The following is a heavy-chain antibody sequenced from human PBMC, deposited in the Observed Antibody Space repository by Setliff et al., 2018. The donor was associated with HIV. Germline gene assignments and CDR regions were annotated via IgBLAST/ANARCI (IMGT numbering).Heavy chain of an antibody. CDR1: GGSISDSRYY. CDR2: IYYSGST. J-gene: IGHJ4*02. D-gene: IGHD1-26*01. Sequence: SETLSLTCTVSGGSISDSRYYWGWIRQPPGKGLEWIGNIYYSGSTYYNPSLKSRVTISVDTSKNQFSLKLGSVTAADTAVYYCARPVEMANREFDYWGQGTLVTVSS. V-gene: IGHV4-39*01. CDR3: ARPVEMANREFDY.